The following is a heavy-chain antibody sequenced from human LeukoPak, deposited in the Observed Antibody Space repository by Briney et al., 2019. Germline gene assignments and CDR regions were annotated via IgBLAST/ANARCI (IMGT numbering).Heavy chain of an antibody. CDR2: INPNSGGT. CDR3: ARDQWLVRGNWFDP. V-gene: IGHV1-2*06. CDR1: GGTFSSYA. Sequence: GASVKVSCKASGGTFSSYAISWVRQAPGQGLEWMGRINPNSGGTNYAQKFQGRVTMTRDTSISTAYMELSRLRSDDTAVYYCARDQWLVRGNWFDPWGQGTLVTVSS. J-gene: IGHJ5*02. D-gene: IGHD6-19*01.